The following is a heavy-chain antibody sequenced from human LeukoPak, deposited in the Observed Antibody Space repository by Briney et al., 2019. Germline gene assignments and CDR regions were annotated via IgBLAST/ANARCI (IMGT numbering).Heavy chain of an antibody. D-gene: IGHD2-15*01. Sequence: PGGSLRLSCADSGFTFSRYWMHWDRQTPGKGLVWVSCISADGSVTRYADSVKGRFTISRDNTKSTLYLQMHSLRAEDTAVYYCATEGGDGSRMGFDPWGQGTLVTVSS. J-gene: IGHJ5*02. CDR2: ISADGSVT. CDR1: GFTFSRYW. CDR3: ATEGGDGSRMGFDP. V-gene: IGHV3-74*01.